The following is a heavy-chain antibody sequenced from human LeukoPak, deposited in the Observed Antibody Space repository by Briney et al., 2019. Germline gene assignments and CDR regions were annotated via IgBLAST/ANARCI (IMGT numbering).Heavy chain of an antibody. CDR1: GYAFTNYG. D-gene: IGHD3-22*01. V-gene: IGHV1-18*01. Sequence: GASVKVSCKASGYAFTNYGFTWVRQAPGQGLEWMGWISAYNGNTKYSQKLQGRVTMTTDTSTNTVYMDLRSLRSGDTALYFCARGSSGRYEPDDAFDIWGQGTMVTVSS. CDR2: ISAYNGNT. J-gene: IGHJ3*02. CDR3: ARGSSGRYEPDDAFDI.